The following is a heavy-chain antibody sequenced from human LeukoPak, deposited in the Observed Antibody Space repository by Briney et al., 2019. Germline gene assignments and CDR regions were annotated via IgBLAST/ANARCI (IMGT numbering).Heavy chain of an antibody. V-gene: IGHV4-39*01. CDR2: IYYSWST. D-gene: IGHD6-19*01. CDR1: GGSISSSSYY. J-gene: IGHJ4*02. Sequence: SETLSLTCTVSGGSISSSSYYWGWVRQPPGKGLEWLGSIYYSWSTYYHPSLKSRLTISVDTSKNQFSLKLSSVTAADTAVYYCARHAKLAVAADYWGQGTLVTVSS. CDR3: ARHAKLAVAADY.